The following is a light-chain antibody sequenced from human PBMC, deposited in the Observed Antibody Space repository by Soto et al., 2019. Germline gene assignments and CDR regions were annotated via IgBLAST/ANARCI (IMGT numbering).Light chain of an antibody. CDR1: SSDVGGYNY. Sequence: QSVLTQPTSASGSPGQSVAIPCTGTSSDVGGYNYVSWYQQHPGKAPKLMIYEVNKRPSGVPDRFSGSKSGNTASLTVSGLQAEDEADYYCSSYAGSSNVFGTGTKVTVL. CDR3: SSYAGSSNV. V-gene: IGLV2-8*01. J-gene: IGLJ1*01. CDR2: EVN.